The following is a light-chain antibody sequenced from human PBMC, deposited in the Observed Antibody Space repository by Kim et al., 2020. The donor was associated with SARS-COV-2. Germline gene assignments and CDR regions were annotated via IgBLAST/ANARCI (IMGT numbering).Light chain of an antibody. CDR1: KLGDEN. V-gene: IGLV3-1*01. CDR2: QDT. CDR3: QVWDRSTVV. J-gene: IGLJ2*01. Sequence: SYELTQPPSVSVSPGQTASITCSGDKLGDENVCWSQQKPGQSPVVVIYQDTKRSSGIPDRFSGSKSGHTATLTISGTQAMDEADYSCQVWDRSTVVFGGG.